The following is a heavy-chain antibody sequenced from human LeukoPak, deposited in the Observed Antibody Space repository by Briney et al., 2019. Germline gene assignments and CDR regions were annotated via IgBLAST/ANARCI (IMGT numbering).Heavy chain of an antibody. CDR1: GGSISSSSYY. CDR2: IYYSGST. V-gene: IGHV4-39*07. J-gene: IGHJ6*03. CDR3: ASGTGYYDFWSGYISGERNYYYYYMDV. D-gene: IGHD3-3*01. Sequence: SETLSLTCTVSGGSISSSSYYWGWIRQPPGKGLEWIGSIYYSGSTYYNPSLKSRVTISGDTSKNQFSLKLSSVTAADTAVYYCASGTGYYDFWSGYISGERNYYYYYMDVWGKGTTVTVSS.